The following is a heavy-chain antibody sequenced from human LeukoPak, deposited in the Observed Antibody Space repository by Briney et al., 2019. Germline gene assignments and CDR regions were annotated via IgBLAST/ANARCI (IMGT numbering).Heavy chain of an antibody. V-gene: IGHV6-1*01. J-gene: IGHJ4*02. Sequence: SQTLSLTCAISGDSVSSNTAAWNWIRQSPSRGLEWLGRTYLRSRWYHDYALSVKGRITITPDTSRNQFSLQLNSVSPEDTAVYYCARTSGGGGDWWGQGTRVIVSS. D-gene: IGHD2-8*02. CDR2: TYLRSRWYH. CDR1: GDSVSSNTAA. CDR3: ARTSGGGGDW.